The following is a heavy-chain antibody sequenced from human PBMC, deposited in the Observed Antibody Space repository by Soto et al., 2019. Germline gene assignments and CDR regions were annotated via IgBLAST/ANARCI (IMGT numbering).Heavy chain of an antibody. CDR3: ARGGYYYGSGSYYGY. CDR2: INHSGST. J-gene: IGHJ4*02. Sequence: SETLSLTCAVYGGSFSVYYWSWIRHPPGKGLEWIGEINHSGSTNYNPSLKSRVTISVDTSKNQFSLKLSSVTAADTAVYYCARGGYYYGSGSYYGYWGQGTLVTVSS. D-gene: IGHD3-10*01. V-gene: IGHV4-34*01. CDR1: GGSFSVYY.